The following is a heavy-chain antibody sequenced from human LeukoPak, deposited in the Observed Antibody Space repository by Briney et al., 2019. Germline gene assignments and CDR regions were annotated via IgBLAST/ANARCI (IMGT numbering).Heavy chain of an antibody. J-gene: IGHJ4*02. D-gene: IGHD3-22*01. CDR3: ARHKGYDSSGFDY. CDR2: ISSSSSYI. V-gene: IGHV3-21*01. CDR1: GFTFSSYG. Sequence: TGGSLRLSCAASGFTFSSYGMHWVRQAPGKGLEWVSSISSSSSYIYYADSVKGRFTISRDNAKNSLYLQMNSLRAEDTAVYYCARHKGYDSSGFDYWGQGTLVTVSS.